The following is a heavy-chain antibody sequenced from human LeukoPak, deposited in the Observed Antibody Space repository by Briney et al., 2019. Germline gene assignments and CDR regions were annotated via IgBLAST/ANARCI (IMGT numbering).Heavy chain of an antibody. V-gene: IGHV3-74*01. CDR1: GFTFSSSW. J-gene: IGHJ3*02. Sequence: PGGSLRLSCAASGFTFSSSWMHWVRHAPGKGLVWVPRINSDGSSTSYADSVKGRFTISRDNAKNTLYLQMNSLRAEDTAVYYCARESSSVSAFDIWGQGTMVTVSS. D-gene: IGHD2-2*01. CDR3: ARESSSVSAFDI. CDR2: INSDGSST.